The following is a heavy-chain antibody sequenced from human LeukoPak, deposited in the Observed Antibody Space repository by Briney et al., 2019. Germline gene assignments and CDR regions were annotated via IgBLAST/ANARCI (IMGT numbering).Heavy chain of an antibody. V-gene: IGHV3-48*03. J-gene: IGHJ4*02. D-gene: IGHD6-19*01. Sequence: GGSLRLSCAASGFTFSTYEMTWVRQAPGKGLEWVSYISSSGATIYYADSLKGRFTISRDNANNSLCLQMNTLRAEDTAVYYCARGTYSSGWYHYWGQGTLVTVSS. CDR1: GFTFSTYE. CDR2: ISSSGATI. CDR3: ARGTYSSGWYHY.